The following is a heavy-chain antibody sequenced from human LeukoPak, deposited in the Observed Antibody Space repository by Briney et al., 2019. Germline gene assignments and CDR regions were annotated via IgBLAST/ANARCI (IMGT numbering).Heavy chain of an antibody. J-gene: IGHJ4*02. CDR1: GFAFNTYG. V-gene: IGHV3-23*01. Sequence: PGGSLRLSCAASGFAFNTYGMSWVRQAPGKGLEWVSAISGNGGTTYYADSVKGRFTISRDNSKNTLYLKMSSLGAEDTAVYYCAKDKGWALDYWGQGTLVTVSS. CDR2: ISGNGGTT. CDR3: AKDKGWALDY. D-gene: IGHD1-26*01.